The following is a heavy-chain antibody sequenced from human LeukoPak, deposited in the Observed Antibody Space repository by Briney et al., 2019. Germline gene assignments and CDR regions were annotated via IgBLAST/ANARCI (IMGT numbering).Heavy chain of an antibody. CDR3: ARATGCYGGYYYYYMDV. CDR1: GYSISSGYY. CDR2: IYHSGST. V-gene: IGHV4-38-2*02. J-gene: IGHJ6*03. Sequence: SETLSLTCTVSGYSISSGYYWGWIRQPPGKGLEWIGSIYHSGSTYYNPSLKSRVTISVDTSKNQFSLKLSSVTAADTAVYYCARATGCYGGYYYYYMDVWGKGTTVTVSS. D-gene: IGHD3-9*01.